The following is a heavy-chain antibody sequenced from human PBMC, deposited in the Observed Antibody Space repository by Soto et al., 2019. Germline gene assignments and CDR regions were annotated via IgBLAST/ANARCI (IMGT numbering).Heavy chain of an antibody. V-gene: IGHV4-34*01. J-gene: IGHJ4*02. CDR3: AKGSGGRLYGPGSDAFDD. CDR2: INHSGST. D-gene: IGHD3-10*01. CDR1: GGSLSGYS. Sequence: QVRLQHWGAGLLKRSETLSRTCAVYGGSLSGYSWSWIRQPPGRGLEWIGEINHSGSTNYNPSLKSRVTISVDTPKNQFSLNLTSVTAADTAVYYCAKGSGGRLYGPGSDAFDDWGQGILVTVSS.